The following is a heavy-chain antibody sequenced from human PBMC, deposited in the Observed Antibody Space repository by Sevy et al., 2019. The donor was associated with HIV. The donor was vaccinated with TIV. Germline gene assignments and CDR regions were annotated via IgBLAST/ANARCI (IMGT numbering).Heavy chain of an antibody. D-gene: IGHD3-10*02. CDR1: GFTFSSYA. J-gene: IGHJ4*02. V-gene: IGHV3-23*01. CDR2: FSFDCGKI. Sequence: GGSLRLSCAASGFTFSSYAMSWVRQAPGKGLEWVSTFSFDCGKINYADSVKGRFTISRDNPKNTLYLQMHSLRAEDTAVYYCAREGCSKPHDYWGQGTLVTVSS. CDR3: AREGCSKPHDY.